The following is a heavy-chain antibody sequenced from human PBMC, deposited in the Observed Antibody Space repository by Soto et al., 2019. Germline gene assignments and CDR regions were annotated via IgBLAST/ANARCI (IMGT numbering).Heavy chain of an antibody. D-gene: IGHD4-17*01. CDR1: GFTFSSYA. Sequence: GGSLRLSCAASGFTFSSYAMNWVRQAPGRGLEWVSAISPTSTDKYYADSMKGRFTVSRDNAKNSLSLQMNSLRAEDTAIYYCARDRHGVYGTSFDFWGQGTLVTVSS. CDR3: ARDRHGVYGTSFDF. J-gene: IGHJ4*02. CDR2: ISPTSTDK. V-gene: IGHV3-21*01.